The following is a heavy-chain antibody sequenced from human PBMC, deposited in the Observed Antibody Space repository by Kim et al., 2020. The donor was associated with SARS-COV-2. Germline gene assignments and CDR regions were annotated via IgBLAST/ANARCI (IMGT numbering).Heavy chain of an antibody. CDR2: GAN. D-gene: IGHD6-19*01. CDR3: ARGQAVAGH. V-gene: IGHV4-59*09. Sequence: GANNYKPSLKDRDTISVDTSRDQFSLKLSSVTAADTAVYYCARGQAVAGHWGQGTLVTVSS. J-gene: IGHJ4*02.